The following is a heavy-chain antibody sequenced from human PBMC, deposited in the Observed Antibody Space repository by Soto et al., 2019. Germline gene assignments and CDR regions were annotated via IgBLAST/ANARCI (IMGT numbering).Heavy chain of an antibody. CDR2: VYHTGAT. J-gene: IGHJ4*02. Sequence: PSEARYRTCTVAGASISSSYWSLIRQSPERGLEWIAYVYHTGATNYNPSLKSRVTISLDTSKGQFSLNLTSLTTADTAVYFCARGGNRYSNVASGVGGFDYWGQGSLVTVYS. V-gene: IGHV4-59*01. CDR1: GASISSSY. D-gene: IGHD5-12*01. CDR3: ARGGNRYSNVASGVGGFDY.